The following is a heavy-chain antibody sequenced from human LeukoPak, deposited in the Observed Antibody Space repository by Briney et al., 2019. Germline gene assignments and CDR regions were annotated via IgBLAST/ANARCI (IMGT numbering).Heavy chain of an antibody. V-gene: IGHV4-34*01. CDR2: INHSGST. J-gene: IGHJ3*02. CDR3: ARRNYYDAFDI. D-gene: IGHD3-22*01. Sequence: SVTLSLTCTVSGGSISSYYWSWIRQPPGKGLEWIGEINHSGSTNYNPSLKSRVTISVDTSKNQFSLKLSSVTAADTAVYYCARRNYYDAFDIWGQGTMVTVSS. CDR1: GGSISSYY.